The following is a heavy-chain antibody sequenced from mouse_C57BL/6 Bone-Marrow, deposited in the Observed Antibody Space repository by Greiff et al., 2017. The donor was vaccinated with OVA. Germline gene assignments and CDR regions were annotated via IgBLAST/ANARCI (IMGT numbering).Heavy chain of an antibody. Sequence: EVQVVESGGGLVQPGASLRLSCAASGFTFTDYYMSWVRQPPGKAPEWLALIRNKANGYTPESTASVQGRFTISRDNSQNILYLQMNTLRAEDSATYYCVKACPCTAYDYDDCDVWGTGTTVTVSS. D-gene: IGHD2-4*01. CDR2: IRNKANGYTP. V-gene: IGHV7-4*01. J-gene: IGHJ1*03. CDR1: GFTFTDYY. CDR3: VKACPCTAYDYDDCDV.